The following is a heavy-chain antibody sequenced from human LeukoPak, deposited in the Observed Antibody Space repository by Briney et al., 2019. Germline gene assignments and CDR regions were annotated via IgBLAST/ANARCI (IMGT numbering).Heavy chain of an antibody. CDR1: GDSTSSSTYY. Sequence: KASETLSLTCTVSGDSTSSSTYYWDWIRQAPGKGLEWIGNIYDSGTTHYNPSLKSRVTISGDTSKNQFSLKLNSVTAADTAIYYCATRRRSGSGGSENAFEIWGQGTMVTVSS. CDR2: IYDSGTT. J-gene: IGHJ3*02. V-gene: IGHV4-39*01. CDR3: ATRRRSGSGGSENAFEI. D-gene: IGHD5-12*01.